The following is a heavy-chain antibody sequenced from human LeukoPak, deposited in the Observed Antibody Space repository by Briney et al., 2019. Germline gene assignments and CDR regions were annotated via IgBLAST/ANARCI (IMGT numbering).Heavy chain of an antibody. CDR1: GYSISSGYY. Sequence: PSETLSLTCAASGYSISSGYYWGWIRQPPGKGLEWIGSIYHSGSTYYNPSLKSRVTISVGTSKNQFSLKLSSVTAADRAVYYCARRRLSGVPAATNHDAFDIWGQGTMVTVSS. CDR2: IYHSGST. CDR3: ARRRLSGVPAATNHDAFDI. D-gene: IGHD2-2*01. V-gene: IGHV4-38-2*01. J-gene: IGHJ3*02.